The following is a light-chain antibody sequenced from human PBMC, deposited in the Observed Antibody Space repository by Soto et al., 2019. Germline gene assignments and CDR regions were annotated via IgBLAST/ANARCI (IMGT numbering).Light chain of an antibody. CDR2: VNN. CDR3: QSYDGSLSGSV. CDR1: HSNIGEGYD. J-gene: IGLJ3*02. Sequence: QSVLTQPPSVSGAPGQRVTISCTGSHSNIGEGYDVHWYQQLPGTAPRLLIYVNNNRPSGVPDRFSGSKSDTSASLAITGLQADDEADYFCQSYDGSLSGSVFGGGTKLTVL. V-gene: IGLV1-40*01.